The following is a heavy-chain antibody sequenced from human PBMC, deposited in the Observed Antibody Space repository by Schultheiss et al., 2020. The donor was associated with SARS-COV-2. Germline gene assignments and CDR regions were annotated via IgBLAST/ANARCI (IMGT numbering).Heavy chain of an antibody. Sequence: SVKVSCKASGGTFSSYAISWVRQAPGQGLEWMGGIIPIFGTANYAQKFQGRVTITADESTSTAYMELSSLRSEDTAVYYCARKRAVIVTPGLDYWGQGTLVTVSS. J-gene: IGHJ4*02. CDR2: IIPIFGTA. D-gene: IGHD4-17*01. V-gene: IGHV1-69*13. CDR1: GGTFSSYA. CDR3: ARKRAVIVTPGLDY.